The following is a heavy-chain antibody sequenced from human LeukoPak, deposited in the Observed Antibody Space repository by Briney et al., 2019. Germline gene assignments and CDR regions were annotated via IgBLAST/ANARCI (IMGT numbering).Heavy chain of an antibody. V-gene: IGHV1-8*01. CDR2: MNPNSGNT. CDR1: GYTFTSYD. Sequence: GASVKVSCXASGYTFTSYDINWVRQASGQGLEWMAWMNPNSGNTGYAQKFQGRVTMTRNTSISTAYMELSSLRSEDTAVYYCARGLGTTVTSYYYYYYYMDVWGKGTTVTVSS. D-gene: IGHD4-17*01. J-gene: IGHJ6*03. CDR3: ARGLGTTVTSYYYYYYYMDV.